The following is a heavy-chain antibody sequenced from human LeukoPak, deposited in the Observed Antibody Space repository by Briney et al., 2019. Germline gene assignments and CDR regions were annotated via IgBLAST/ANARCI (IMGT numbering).Heavy chain of an antibody. D-gene: IGHD6-19*01. CDR1: GFTFSSYA. CDR3: ARSKYSSGWYGGGDYFDY. CDR2: ISYDGSNK. Sequence: PGGSLRLSCAASGFTFSSYAMHWVRQAPGKGLEWVAVISYDGSNKYYADSVKGRFTISGDNSKNTLYLQMNSLRAEDTAVYYCARSKYSSGWYGGGDYFDYWGQGTLVTVSS. J-gene: IGHJ4*02. V-gene: IGHV3-30-3*01.